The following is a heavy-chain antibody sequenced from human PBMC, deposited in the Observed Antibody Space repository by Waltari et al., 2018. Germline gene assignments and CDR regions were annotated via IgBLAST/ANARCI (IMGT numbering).Heavy chain of an antibody. CDR1: GYTFTDYY. Sequence: EVQLVQSGAEVKKPGATVKISCKVSGYTFTDYYMHWVQQAPGKGLELMGLVEPEDGETIYAGKFQGRVTITADTSTDTAYMELSSLRSEDTAVYYCATPCITGTQGDFDYWGQGTLVTVSS. J-gene: IGHJ4*02. V-gene: IGHV1-69-2*01. CDR2: VEPEDGET. CDR3: ATPCITGTQGDFDY. D-gene: IGHD1-20*01.